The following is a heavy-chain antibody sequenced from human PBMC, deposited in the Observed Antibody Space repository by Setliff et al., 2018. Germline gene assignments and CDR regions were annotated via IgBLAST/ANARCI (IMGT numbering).Heavy chain of an antibody. CDR2: IIPILGTT. CDR3: ASALIRRVAVAGKSQFDY. Sequence: GASVKVSCKASGGFSTHAISWVRQVPGQGLEWMGGIIPILGTTDYAQNFQGRVTITTDESTSSAYLEMSYLRSEDTAVYYCASALIRRVAVAGKSQFDYWGQGTLVTVSS. J-gene: IGHJ4*01. CDR1: GGFSTHA. D-gene: IGHD6-19*01. V-gene: IGHV1-69*05.